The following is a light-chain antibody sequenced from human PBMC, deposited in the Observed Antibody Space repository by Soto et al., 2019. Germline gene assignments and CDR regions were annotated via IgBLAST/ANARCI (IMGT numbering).Light chain of an antibody. CDR3: QQNNKWPPVT. J-gene: IGKJ4*01. CDR2: GAS. V-gene: IGKV3-15*01. Sequence: EVVMTQSPATVSVSPGEGVTLSCRANQTISNDLAWYQQKPGQAPRLLIYGASTRATGVPARFSGGGSGTEFTLTISSLQSEDFAFYYCQQNNKWPPVTFGGGTRWISN. CDR1: QTISND.